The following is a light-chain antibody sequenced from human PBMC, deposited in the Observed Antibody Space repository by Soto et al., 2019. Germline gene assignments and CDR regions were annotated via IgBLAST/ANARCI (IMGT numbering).Light chain of an antibody. CDR3: QQCGSSPEHT. V-gene: IGKV3-20*01. CDR1: QSISSSY. Sequence: EIVLTQSPGTLSVSPGERATLSCRASQSISSSYLAGYQQTPAQAQGLPKDGASRSATGIPDRFSSIGCGAAVTHITIRLEPQEFAVYDSQQCGSSPEHTFGGGTKVDIK. CDR2: GAS. J-gene: IGKJ4*02.